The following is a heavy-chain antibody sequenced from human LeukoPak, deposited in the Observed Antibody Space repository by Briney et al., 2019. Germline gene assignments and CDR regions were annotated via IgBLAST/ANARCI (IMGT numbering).Heavy chain of an antibody. J-gene: IGHJ4*02. CDR3: AKLGTFCSSPSCHDY. D-gene: IGHD2-2*01. CDR2: MNPNNGNT. CDR1: VYTFTSYD. Sequence: ASATVSCKASVYTFTSYDINWVRQATRHGREGMGWMNPNNGNTGYEHNFQVRGTLTRKTAITTAHMELSSLRSEDTAVDYCAKLGTFCSSPSCHDYWGQGTLVTVSS. V-gene: IGHV1-8*01.